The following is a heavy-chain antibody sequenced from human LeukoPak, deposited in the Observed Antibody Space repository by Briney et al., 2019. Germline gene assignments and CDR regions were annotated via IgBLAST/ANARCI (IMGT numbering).Heavy chain of an antibody. CDR2: IYPGDSDT. J-gene: IGHJ5*02. CDR1: GYSFTSYW. D-gene: IGHD2-2*01. V-gene: IGHV5-51*01. CDR3: ARLGCSSTSCATINNWFDP. Sequence: GESLRISCKGSGYSFTSYWISWVRQMPGKGLEWMGIIYPGDSDTRYSPSFQGQVTISADKSISTAYLQWSSLKASDTAMYYCARLGCSSTSCATINNWFDPWGQGTLVTVSS.